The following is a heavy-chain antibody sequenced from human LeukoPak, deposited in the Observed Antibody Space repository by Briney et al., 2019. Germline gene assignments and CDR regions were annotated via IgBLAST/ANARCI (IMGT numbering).Heavy chain of an antibody. CDR3: ARGQKSAYYYDSSGYRFYYFDY. V-gene: IGHV3-21*01. D-gene: IGHD3-22*01. J-gene: IGHJ4*02. Sequence: PGGSLGLSCAASGFTFSSYSMNWVRQAPGKGLEWVSSISSSSSYIYYADSVKGRFTISRDNAKNSLYLQMNSLRAEDTAVYYCARGQKSAYYYDSSGYRFYYFDYWGQGTLVTVSS. CDR2: ISSSSSYI. CDR1: GFTFSSYS.